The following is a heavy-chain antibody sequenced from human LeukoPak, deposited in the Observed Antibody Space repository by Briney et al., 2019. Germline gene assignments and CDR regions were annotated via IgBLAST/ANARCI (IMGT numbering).Heavy chain of an antibody. J-gene: IGHJ4*02. V-gene: IGHV3-23*01. D-gene: IGHD3-22*01. CDR1: GFTFSHYA. CDR2: ISGSGGST. Sequence: GGSLRLSCTASGFTFSHYAMTWVRQAPGKGLEWLSVISGSGGSTYHADSVKGRFTISRDNSKNTLFLQMNSLRAEDTAVYYCTRKTSYYDSSGALDYWGQGTLVTVSS. CDR3: TRKTSYYDSSGALDY.